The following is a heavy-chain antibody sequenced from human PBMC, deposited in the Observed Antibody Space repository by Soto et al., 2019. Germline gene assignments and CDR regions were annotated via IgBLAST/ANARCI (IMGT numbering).Heavy chain of an antibody. V-gene: IGHV3-53*01. CDR2: IYSGGSS. D-gene: IGHD3-10*01. Sequence: GGSLRLSCTTSGFTVSSSHMTWVRQAPGKGLEWVSVIYSGGSSYYAVSVQGRFTISRDNSKNTVYLQMNSLRGEDTAMYYCASLGPYGWESYSFPYNGFDPGGQGTQAPFPS. CDR3: ASLGPYGWESYSFPYNGFDP. CDR1: GFTVSSSH. J-gene: IGHJ5*02.